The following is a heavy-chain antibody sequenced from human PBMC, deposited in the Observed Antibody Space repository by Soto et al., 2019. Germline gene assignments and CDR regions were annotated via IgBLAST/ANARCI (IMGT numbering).Heavy chain of an antibody. J-gene: IGHJ3*02. V-gene: IGHV4-39*01. Sequence: QLQLQESGPGLVKPSETLSLTCTVSGGSISSSSYYWGWIRQPPGKGLEWIGSIYYSESTYYNPSLRSRVTISVDTSKNQFSLKLSSVTAADTAVYYCARRYDYVWGSYRHDAFDIWGQGTKVTVSS. CDR2: IYYSEST. D-gene: IGHD3-16*02. CDR3: ARRYDYVWGSYRHDAFDI. CDR1: GGSISSSSYY.